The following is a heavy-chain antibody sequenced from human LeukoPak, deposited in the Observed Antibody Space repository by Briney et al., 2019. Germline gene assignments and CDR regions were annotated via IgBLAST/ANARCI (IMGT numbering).Heavy chain of an antibody. V-gene: IGHV4-39*07. D-gene: IGHD5-18*01. CDR1: GGSISSSSYY. CDR3: ARARRGYSYDLIDY. J-gene: IGHJ4*02. CDR2: IYYSGST. Sequence: SETLSLTCTVSGGSISSSSYYWGWIRQPPGKGLEWIGSIYYSGSTYYNPSLKSRVTISVDTSKNQFSLKLSSVTAADTAVYYCARARRGYSYDLIDYWGQGTLVTVSS.